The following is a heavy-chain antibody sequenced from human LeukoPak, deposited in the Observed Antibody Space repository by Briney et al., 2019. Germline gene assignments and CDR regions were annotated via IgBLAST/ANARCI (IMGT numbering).Heavy chain of an antibody. J-gene: IGHJ6*04. D-gene: IGHD3-10*02. CDR3: AELGITMIGGV. CDR1: GFTFSSYG. V-gene: IGHV3-48*04. Sequence: GGSLRLSCAASGFTFSSYGMHWVRQAPGKGLEWLSYISYNGRSTYYADSVKGRFTISRDNAKNSLYLQMNSLRAEDTAVYYCAELGITMIGGVWGKGTTVTISS. CDR2: ISYNGRST.